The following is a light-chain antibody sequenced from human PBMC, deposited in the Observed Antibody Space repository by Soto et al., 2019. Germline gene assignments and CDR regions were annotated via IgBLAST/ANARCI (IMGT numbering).Light chain of an antibody. CDR3: SSYAGSNNYVV. V-gene: IGLV2-8*01. CDR1: RSDIGSYNY. CDR2: EVS. J-gene: IGLJ2*01. Sequence: QSVLTQPASVSGSPGQSITISCSGTRSDIGSYNYVSWYQQHPGKAPKLMIYEVSKRPSGVPDRFSGSKSGNAASLTVSGLQAEDEADYYCSSYAGSNNYVVFGGGTKLTVL.